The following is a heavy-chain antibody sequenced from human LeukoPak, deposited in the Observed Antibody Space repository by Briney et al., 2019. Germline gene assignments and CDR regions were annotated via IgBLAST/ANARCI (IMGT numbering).Heavy chain of an antibody. V-gene: IGHV3-21*01. J-gene: IGHJ3*02. D-gene: IGHD5-18*01. CDR3: ARDTAMVTAFDI. Sequence: GGSLRLSCAASGFTFSNYWMHWVRQAPGKGLEWVSSITSSSTYIYYADSVKGRFTISRDNAKNSLYLQMNSLRAEDTAVYYCARDTAMVTAFDIWGQGTMVTVSS. CDR2: ITSSSTYI. CDR1: GFTFSNYW.